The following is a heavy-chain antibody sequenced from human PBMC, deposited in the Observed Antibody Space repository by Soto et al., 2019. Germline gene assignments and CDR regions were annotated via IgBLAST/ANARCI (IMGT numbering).Heavy chain of an antibody. J-gene: IGHJ3*02. CDR1: GFTVSSNY. V-gene: IGHV3-66*01. Sequence: GGSLRLSCAASGFTVSSNYMSWVRQAPGKGLEWVSVIYSGGSTYYADSVKGRFTISRDNSKNTLYLQMNSLRAEDTAVYYCARDRIAVDLVGDAFDIWGQGTMVTVSS. CDR2: IYSGGST. D-gene: IGHD6-19*01. CDR3: ARDRIAVDLVGDAFDI.